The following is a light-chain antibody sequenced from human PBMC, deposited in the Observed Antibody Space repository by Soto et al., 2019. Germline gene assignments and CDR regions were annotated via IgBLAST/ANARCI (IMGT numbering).Light chain of an antibody. CDR3: HQYDNSPLT. CDR2: GAS. J-gene: IGKJ4*01. CDR1: QTVYNGF. Sequence: ENVLTQSPGTLSLSPGESATLSCRSSQTVYNGFLAWYQQKPGQAPRLLIVGASSRATGIPDRFSGGGSGTDFTLTSSRLEPEDFALYYCHQYDNSPLTFGRGTKVDIK. V-gene: IGKV3-20*01.